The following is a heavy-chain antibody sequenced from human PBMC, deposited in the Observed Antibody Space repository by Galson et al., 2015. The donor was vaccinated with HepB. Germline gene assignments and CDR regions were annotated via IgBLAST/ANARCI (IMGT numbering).Heavy chain of an antibody. J-gene: IGHJ6*02. CDR3: AKGTDCSSSCCYGLYYGMDV. CDR1: GFTFSTYG. CDR2: IKYDGSDK. V-gene: IGHV3-30*02. Sequence: SLRLSCAASGFTFSTYGMHWVRQAPGKGLEWVTFIKYDGSDKYYADSVKGRFTFSRDNSKDTLYLQMNSLRTEDTAVYYCAKGTDCSSSCCYGLYYGMDVWGRGTTVTVSS. D-gene: IGHD2-2*01.